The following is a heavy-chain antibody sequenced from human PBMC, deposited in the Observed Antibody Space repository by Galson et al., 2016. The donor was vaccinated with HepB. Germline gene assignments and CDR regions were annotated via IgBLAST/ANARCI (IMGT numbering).Heavy chain of an antibody. CDR3: AKDVYTSGSEYGMDV. Sequence: SLRLSCAASGFFFSNYGMHWVRQAPGKGLAWVAVVSYDGYSKYYADSVKGRFTISRDNSKTTMYLQMNSLRVEDTAVYYCAKDVYTSGSEYGMDVWGQGTTVTGSS. V-gene: IGHV3-30*18. CDR1: GFFFSNYG. D-gene: IGHD3-10*01. J-gene: IGHJ6*02. CDR2: VSYDGYSK.